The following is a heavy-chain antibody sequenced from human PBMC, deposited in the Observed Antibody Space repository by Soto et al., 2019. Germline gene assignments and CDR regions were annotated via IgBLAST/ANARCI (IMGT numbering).Heavy chain of an antibody. V-gene: IGHV3-15*07. CDR2: IKSKTDGGTT. D-gene: IGHD3-22*01. CDR1: GFTFSNAW. Sequence: PGGSLRFSCAASGFTFSNAWLNWVRQAPGKGLEWVGRIKSKTDGGTTDYAAPVKGRFTISRDDSKNTLYLQMNSLKTEDTAVYYCTTDMGDSSGYYTDAFDIWGQGTMVTVSS. J-gene: IGHJ3*02. CDR3: TTDMGDSSGYYTDAFDI.